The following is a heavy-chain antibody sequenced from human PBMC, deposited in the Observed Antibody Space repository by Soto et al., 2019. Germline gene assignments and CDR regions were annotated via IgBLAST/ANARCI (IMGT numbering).Heavy chain of an antibody. CDR3: ARVPYSSGWYPKAYFDY. Sequence: GGSLRLSCAASGFTFSSYWMSWVRQAPGKGLEWVANIKQDGSEKYYVDSVKGRFTISRDNAKNSLYLQMNSLRAEDTAVYYCARVPYSSGWYPKAYFDYWGQGTLVTVSS. CDR2: IKQDGSEK. V-gene: IGHV3-7*01. CDR1: GFTFSSYW. J-gene: IGHJ4*02. D-gene: IGHD6-19*01.